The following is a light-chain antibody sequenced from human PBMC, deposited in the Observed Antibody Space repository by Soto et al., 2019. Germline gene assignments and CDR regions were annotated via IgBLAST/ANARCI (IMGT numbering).Light chain of an antibody. CDR3: SSYTSSSSYV. CDR2: DVS. Sequence: QSALTQPAAGSGSPGQSIAIFCTGTSSDVGTYNSVSWYQQYPGKAPKLMIHDVSNRPSGVSDRFSGSKSGNTASLTISGLQSEDEADYYCSSYTSSSSYVFGSGTKVTVL. CDR1: SSDVGTYNS. V-gene: IGLV2-14*01. J-gene: IGLJ1*01.